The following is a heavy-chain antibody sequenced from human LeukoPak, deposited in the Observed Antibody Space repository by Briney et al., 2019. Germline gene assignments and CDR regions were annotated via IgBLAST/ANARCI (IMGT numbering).Heavy chain of an antibody. CDR2: ISYSGST. J-gene: IGHJ3*02. V-gene: IGHV4-59*12. CDR1: GGSISSYY. D-gene: IGHD4-11*01. Sequence: SETLSLTCTVSGGSISSYYWSWIRQPPGKGLEWIGHISYSGSTNYNPSLKSRVTISLDTSKNQFSLRLSSVTAADTAVYYCARALPATTTVTRGYRAFDIWGQGTMVTVSS. CDR3: ARALPATTTVTRGYRAFDI.